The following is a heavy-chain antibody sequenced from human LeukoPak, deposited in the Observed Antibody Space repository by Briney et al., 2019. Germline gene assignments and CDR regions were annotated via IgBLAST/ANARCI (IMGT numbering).Heavy chain of an antibody. D-gene: IGHD3-10*01. CDR2: MNPNSGNT. CDR3: ARDHGFGSGTYNGMDV. J-gene: IGHJ6*02. CDR1: GYTFTSND. Sequence: GASVKVSCKASGYTFTSNDINWLRQATGQGLEWMGWMNPNSGNTGYAQKFQGRVTMTRDNSITTAYMELSSLTVEDTAVYYCARDHGFGSGTYNGMDVWGQGTTVTVSS. V-gene: IGHV1-8*01.